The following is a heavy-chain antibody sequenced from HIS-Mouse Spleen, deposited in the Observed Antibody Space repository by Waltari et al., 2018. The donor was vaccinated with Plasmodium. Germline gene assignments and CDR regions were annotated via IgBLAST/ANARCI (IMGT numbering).Heavy chain of an antibody. V-gene: IGHV4-59*12. D-gene: IGHD6-13*01. CDR3: ARETAAAFDY. Sequence: QVQLQESGPGLVKPSETLPPTCTAAGGPISRSYWRWIRQPPGKGLEWSGYIYYSGSTNYNPSLKSRVTISVDTSKNQFSLQLNSVTPEDTAVYYCARETAAAFDYWGQGTLVTVSS. CDR1: GGPISRSY. CDR2: IYYSGST. J-gene: IGHJ4*02.